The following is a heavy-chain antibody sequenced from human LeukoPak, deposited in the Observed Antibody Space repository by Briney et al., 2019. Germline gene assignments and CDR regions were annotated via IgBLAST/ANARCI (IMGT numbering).Heavy chain of an antibody. CDR2: INPNSGGT. J-gene: IGHJ4*02. V-gene: IGHV1-2*02. CDR3: ARAVYDSSGYYFDY. Sequence: GASVKVSCKASGYTFTSYDINWVRQAPGQGLEWMGWINPNSGGTNYAQKFQGRVTMTRDTSISTAYMELSRLRSDDTAVYYCARAVYDSSGYYFDYWGQGTLVTVSS. CDR1: GYTFTSYD. D-gene: IGHD3-22*01.